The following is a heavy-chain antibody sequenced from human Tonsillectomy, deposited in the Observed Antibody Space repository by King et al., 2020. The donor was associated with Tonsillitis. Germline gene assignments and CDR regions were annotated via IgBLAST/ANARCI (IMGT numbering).Heavy chain of an antibody. CDR3: ARVVITMPPDY. V-gene: IGHV4-34*01. D-gene: IGHD3-22*01. CDR2: INHSGST. J-gene: IGHJ4*02. CDR1: GGSFSGYY. Sequence: VQLQQWGAGLLKPSETLSLTCAVYGGSFSGYYWSWIRQPPGKGLEWIGEINHSGSTNYNPSLKSRVTISVDTSKNQFSLKLSSVTAADTAGYYCARVVITMPPDYWGQGTLVTVSS.